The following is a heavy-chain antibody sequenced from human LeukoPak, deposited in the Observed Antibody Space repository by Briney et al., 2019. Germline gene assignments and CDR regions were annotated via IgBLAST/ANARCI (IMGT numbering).Heavy chain of an antibody. V-gene: IGHV1-18*01. CDR2: ISAYNGNT. CDR1: GYTFTSYG. CDR3: ARDPRADLKYDFWSGLGTADGYYYGMDV. D-gene: IGHD3-3*01. J-gene: IGHJ6*02. Sequence: ASVKVSCKASGYTFTSYGLSWVRQAPGQGLEWMGWISAYNGNTNYAQKLQGRVTMTTDTSTSTAYMELRSLRSDDTAVYYCARDPRADLKYDFWSGLGTADGYYYGMDVWGQGTTVTVSS.